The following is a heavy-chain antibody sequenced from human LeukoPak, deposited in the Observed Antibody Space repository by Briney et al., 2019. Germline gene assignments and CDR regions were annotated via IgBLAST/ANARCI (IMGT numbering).Heavy chain of an antibody. CDR2: INPNSGGT. CDR3: ARDFPGAGEFDY. J-gene: IGHJ4*02. CDR1: GYTFTGYY. V-gene: IGHV1-2*02. D-gene: IGHD6-19*01. Sequence: ASVKVSCKASGYTFTGYYMHWVRQAPGQGLEWMGWINPNSGGTNYAQKFQGRVTMTRDTSTSTAYMELSRLRSDDTAVYYCARDFPGAGEFDYWGQGTLVTVSS.